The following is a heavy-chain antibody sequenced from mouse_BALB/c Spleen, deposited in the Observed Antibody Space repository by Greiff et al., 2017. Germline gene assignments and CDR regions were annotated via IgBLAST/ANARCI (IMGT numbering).Heavy chain of an antibody. CDR2: IDPENGDT. J-gene: IGHJ2*01. Sequence: DVKLVESGAELVRSGASVKLSCTASGFNIKDYYMHWVKQRPEQGLEWIGWIDPENGDTEYAPKFQGKATMTADTSSNTAYLQLSSLTSEDTAVYYCNAENYGNRGEFDYWGQGTTLTVSS. D-gene: IGHD2-1*01. V-gene: IGHV14-4*02. CDR3: NAENYGNRGEFDY. CDR1: GFNIKDYY.